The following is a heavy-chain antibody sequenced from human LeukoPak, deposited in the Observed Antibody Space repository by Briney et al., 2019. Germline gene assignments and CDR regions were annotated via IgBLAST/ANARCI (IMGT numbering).Heavy chain of an antibody. CDR3: ARGTGAYYY. CDR1: GFTFSSYT. D-gene: IGHD3-16*01. Sequence: GGSLRLSCAASGFTFSSYTMTWVRQAPGKGLEWLSCISISGGTIFYADSVKGRFTISRDNAKNSLYLQMNSLRDEDTAVYYCARGTGAYYYWGQGTLVAVSS. CDR2: ISISGGTI. V-gene: IGHV3-48*02. J-gene: IGHJ4*02.